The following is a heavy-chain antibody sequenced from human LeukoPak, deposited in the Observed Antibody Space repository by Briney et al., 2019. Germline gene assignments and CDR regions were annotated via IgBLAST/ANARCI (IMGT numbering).Heavy chain of an antibody. CDR1: GFTFDDYT. J-gene: IGHJ4*02. Sequence: GGSLRLSCAASGFTFDDYTMHWVRQAPGKGLEWVSLNSWGGGITCYADSVKGRFTISRDNSKNSLYLQMNSLRTEDTALYYCAKTYPSYSHYFDYWGQGTLVTVSS. V-gene: IGHV3-43*01. D-gene: IGHD3-10*01. CDR3: AKTYPSYSHYFDY. CDR2: NSWGGGIT.